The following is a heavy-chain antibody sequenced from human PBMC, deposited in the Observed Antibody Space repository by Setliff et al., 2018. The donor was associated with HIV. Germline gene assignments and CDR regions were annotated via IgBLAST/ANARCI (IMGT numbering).Heavy chain of an antibody. CDR2: INPSGAIT. V-gene: IGHV1-46*01. J-gene: IGHJ6*04. CDR3: ARPYSGHAPYYYGMDV. D-gene: IGHD5-12*01. CDR1: GYTFTSHS. Sequence: ASVKVSCKASGYTFTSHSIHWVRQAPGQGLEWMGIINPSGAITNYAQNFQGRVTMTGDTSTNTVYMELSSLRSEDTAVYYCARPYSGHAPYYYGMDVWGEGTTVTVSS.